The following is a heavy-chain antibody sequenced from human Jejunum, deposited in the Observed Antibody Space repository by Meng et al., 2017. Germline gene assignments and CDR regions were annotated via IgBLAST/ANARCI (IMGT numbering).Heavy chain of an antibody. V-gene: IGHV3-23*01. CDR1: GFVFHSDA. D-gene: IGHD3-9*01. CDR2: ISGSGYSS. CDR3: AKVGPYYDISTGYFVDRYYFDY. Sequence: GESLKISCEASGFVFHSDAMTWVRQAPGKGLEWVSFISGSGYSSNYADSVKGRFTISRDKSKSTLYLQMNSLRAEDTAVYYSAKVGPYYDISTGYFVDRYYFDYWGQGTLVTVSS. J-gene: IGHJ4*02.